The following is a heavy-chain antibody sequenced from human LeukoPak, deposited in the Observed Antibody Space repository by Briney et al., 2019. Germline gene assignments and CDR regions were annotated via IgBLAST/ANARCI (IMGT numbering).Heavy chain of an antibody. CDR1: GYTFTSYG. V-gene: IGHV1-18*01. D-gene: IGHD3-16*01. CDR2: ISAYNGST. Sequence: ASVKVSCKASGYTFTSYGISWVRQAPGQGLEWMGWISAYNGSTNYAQKLQGRVTMTTDTSTSTAYMELRSLRSDDTAVYYCARDGGQLGGLYYFDYWGQGTLVTVSS. CDR3: ARDGGQLGGLYYFDY. J-gene: IGHJ4*02.